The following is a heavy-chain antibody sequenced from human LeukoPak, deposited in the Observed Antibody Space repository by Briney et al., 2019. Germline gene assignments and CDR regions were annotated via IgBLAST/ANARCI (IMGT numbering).Heavy chain of an antibody. Sequence: GGSLRLSCAASGFTFSSYWMHWVRQAPGKGLVWVSRINSGGSSTSYADSVKGRFTISRDNAKNTLYLQMNSLRAEDTAVYYCARGEQWLILDYWGQGTLVTVSS. CDR1: GFTFSSYW. J-gene: IGHJ4*02. V-gene: IGHV3-74*01. CDR2: INSGGSST. CDR3: ARGEQWLILDY. D-gene: IGHD6-19*01.